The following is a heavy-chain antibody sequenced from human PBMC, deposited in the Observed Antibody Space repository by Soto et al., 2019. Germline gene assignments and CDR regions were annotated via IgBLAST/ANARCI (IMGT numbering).Heavy chain of an antibody. J-gene: IGHJ5*02. Sequence: ASVKVSCKASGGTFSSYTISWVRQAPGQGLEWMGRIIPILGIANYAQKFQGRVTITADKSTSTAYMELSSLRSEDTAVYYCARLPSKNWNYEWFDPWGQGTLVTVSS. CDR3: ARLPSKNWNYEWFDP. V-gene: IGHV1-69*02. CDR2: IIPILGIA. D-gene: IGHD1-7*01. CDR1: GGTFSSYT.